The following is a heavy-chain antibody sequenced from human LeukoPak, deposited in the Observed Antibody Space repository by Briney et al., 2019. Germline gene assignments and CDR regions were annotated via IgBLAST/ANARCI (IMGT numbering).Heavy chain of an antibody. CDR3: EKDGRGQDSGKFDY. J-gene: IGHJ4*02. Sequence: GGSLRFFCAASGFTCSGYVMTWVRQAPGKGLYWVLGVSGSGGSTYYADSVKGRFTISTDNSKNTLYLHINSLRAEDTSVYYCEKDGRGQDSGKFDYWGRGPLVTVSS. D-gene: IGHD3-10*01. V-gene: IGHV3-23*01. CDR1: GFTCSGYV. CDR2: VSGSGGST.